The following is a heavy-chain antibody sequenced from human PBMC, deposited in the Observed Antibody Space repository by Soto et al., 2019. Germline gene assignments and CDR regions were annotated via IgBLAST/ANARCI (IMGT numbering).Heavy chain of an antibody. CDR1: GITFSKAW. CDR3: TTNFYSDHGMDV. J-gene: IGHJ6*02. Sequence: EVQLVESGGGLVKPGGSLTLSCAASGITFSKAWMNWVRQSPGKGLEWVGRIKSRSDGGTTAYAAPVKGRFSISRDDSKDTLWLQMNSLKTEDTDVYYCTTNFYSDHGMDVWGQWTTVTVSS. D-gene: IGHD4-17*01. CDR2: IKSRSDGGTT. V-gene: IGHV3-15*01.